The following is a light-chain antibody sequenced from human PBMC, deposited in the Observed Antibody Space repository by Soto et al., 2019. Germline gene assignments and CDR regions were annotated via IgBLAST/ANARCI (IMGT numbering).Light chain of an antibody. Sequence: QSALTQPPSASGSPGQSVTISCTGTSSDVGGYKYVSWYQQHTGKAPKLMIFEVNKRPSGVPARFSGSKSGNTASLTVSGLQAEDEADYYCSSYAGINNLGVFGTGTKLTVL. CDR1: SSDVGGYKY. CDR3: SSYAGINNLGV. V-gene: IGLV2-8*01. J-gene: IGLJ1*01. CDR2: EVN.